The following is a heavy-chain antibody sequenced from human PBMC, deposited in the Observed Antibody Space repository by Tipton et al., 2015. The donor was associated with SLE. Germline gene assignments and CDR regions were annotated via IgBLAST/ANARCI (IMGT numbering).Heavy chain of an antibody. D-gene: IGHD4-17*01. CDR2: IYYSGST. CDR3: ARISTTVTTLMGYDH. Sequence: TPSLTCTVSGGSISSGGYYWSWIRPHPGKGLEWIGYIYYSGSTYYNPSLKSRVTISVDTSKKQFSLKLRSVTAADAAIYYCARISTTVTTLMGYDHWGQGTLVTVSS. V-gene: IGHV4-31*03. CDR1: GGSISSGGYY. J-gene: IGHJ4*02.